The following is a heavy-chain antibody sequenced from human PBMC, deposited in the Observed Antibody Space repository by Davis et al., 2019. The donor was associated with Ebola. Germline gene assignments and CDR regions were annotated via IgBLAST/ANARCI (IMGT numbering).Heavy chain of an antibody. J-gene: IGHJ4*02. CDR1: GFTFSNYW. V-gene: IGHV3-74*01. D-gene: IGHD4-11*01. CDR2: INSDGSTT. CDR3: ARDSDDYSFDY. Sequence: GESLKISCAASGFTFSNYWMNWVRQAPGKGLVWVSDINSDGSTTRYADSVKGRFTISRDNSKYTLYLQMNSLRPEDTAVYYCARDSDDYSFDYWGQGTLVTVSS.